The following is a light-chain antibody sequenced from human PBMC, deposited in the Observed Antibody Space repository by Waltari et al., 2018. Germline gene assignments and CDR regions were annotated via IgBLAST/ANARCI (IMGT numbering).Light chain of an antibody. CDR1: QSISSY. Sequence: DIQMTQSPSSLSASVGDRVTITCRATQSISSYLNWYQQKPGKATKLLIYVASSLQSGVPSRFSGSGSGTDCTLPISSLEPDDFATYYCQQSYSTPFPFGPGTRVDIK. J-gene: IGKJ3*01. V-gene: IGKV1-39*01. CDR3: QQSYSTPFP. CDR2: VAS.